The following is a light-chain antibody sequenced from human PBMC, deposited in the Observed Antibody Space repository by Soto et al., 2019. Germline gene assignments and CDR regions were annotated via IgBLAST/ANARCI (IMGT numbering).Light chain of an antibody. V-gene: IGLV1-44*01. CDR2: SNN. Sequence: QSVLTQPPSASGTPGQRVAISCSGSGSNIGSNTVNWYQHVPGTAPKLLIYSNNQRPSGVPDRFSGSKSDTSASLAISGLQSEDEADYYCEAWDDSLNGVVFGGGTKLTVL. CDR1: GSNIGSNT. J-gene: IGLJ3*02. CDR3: EAWDDSLNGVV.